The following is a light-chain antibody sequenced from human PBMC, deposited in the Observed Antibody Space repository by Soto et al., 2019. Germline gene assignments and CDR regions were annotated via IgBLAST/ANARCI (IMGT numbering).Light chain of an antibody. V-gene: IGKV3-20*01. CDR1: QSLSSSY. CDR2: GAS. Sequence: DIVLTHSPGILSSSPCERATLSFSASQSLSSSYLAWYQQKPGQAPRLLIYGASSRATGIPDRFSGSGSGTDFTLTISRLEPEDFAVYYCQQYNSSPKTFGQGTKVDIK. CDR3: QQYNSSPKT. J-gene: IGKJ1*01.